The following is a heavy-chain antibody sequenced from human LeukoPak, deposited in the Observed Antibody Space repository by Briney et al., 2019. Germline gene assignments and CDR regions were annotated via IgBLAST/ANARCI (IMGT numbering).Heavy chain of an antibody. Sequence: GGSLRLSCAASGFTFSNYWMSWVRQAPGKGLEWVANINQGGSEKYYLNSVKGRFTISSDNAKNSLYLQMNSLRTDDMAIYYCLRDGRGYDYWGQGTLVTVSS. V-gene: IGHV3-7*05. CDR2: INQGGSEK. CDR3: LRDGRGYDY. J-gene: IGHJ4*02. D-gene: IGHD6-25*01. CDR1: GFTFSNYW.